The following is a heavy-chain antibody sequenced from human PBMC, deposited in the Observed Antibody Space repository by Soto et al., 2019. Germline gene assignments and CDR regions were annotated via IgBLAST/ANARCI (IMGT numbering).Heavy chain of an antibody. CDR2: IIPILGIA. CDR3: AREEVAARPLIGYYMDV. J-gene: IGHJ6*03. CDR1: GGTFSSYT. Sequence: QVQLVQSGAEVKKPGSSVKVSCKASGGTFSSYTISWVRQAPGQGLEWMGRIIPILGIANYAQKFQGRVTITADKSTSTAYMELSSVRSEDTAVYYCAREEVAARPLIGYYMDVWGKGTTVTVAS. D-gene: IGHD6-6*01. V-gene: IGHV1-69*08.